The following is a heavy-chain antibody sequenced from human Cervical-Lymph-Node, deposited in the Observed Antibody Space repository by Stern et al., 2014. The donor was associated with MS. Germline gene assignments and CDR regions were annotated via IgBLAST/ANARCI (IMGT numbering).Heavy chain of an antibody. CDR3: VRDGSPDSRPDAFDI. CDR2: IISSGGSI. D-gene: IGHD3-22*01. V-gene: IGHV3-48*01. CDR1: GFTFSAYT. J-gene: IGHJ3*02. Sequence: EVQLVESGGGLVQPGESLRLSCAASGFTFSAYTMTWVRQAPGKGLEFISYIISSGGSIFYADSVKGRFTVSRDNAKNSLYLQMNSLRAEDTALYYCVRDGSPDSRPDAFDIWGQGTMVTVSS.